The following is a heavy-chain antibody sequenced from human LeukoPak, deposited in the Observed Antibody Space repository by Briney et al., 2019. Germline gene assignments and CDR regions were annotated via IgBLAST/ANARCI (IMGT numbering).Heavy chain of an antibody. J-gene: IGHJ6*02. CDR2: IKQDGSEK. CDR1: GFTFSSYW. Sequence: PGGSLRLSCAASGFTFSSYWMSWVRQAPGKGLEWVANIKQDGSEKYYVDSVKGRFTISRDNAKNSLYLQMNSLRAEDTAVYYCARDFHYYDSSGYYPLYYYYGMDVWGQGTTVTVSS. D-gene: IGHD3-22*01. V-gene: IGHV3-7*01. CDR3: ARDFHYYDSSGYYPLYYYYGMDV.